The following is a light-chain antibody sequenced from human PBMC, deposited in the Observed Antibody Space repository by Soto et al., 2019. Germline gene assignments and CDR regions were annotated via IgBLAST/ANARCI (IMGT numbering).Light chain of an antibody. Sequence: QSALTQPRSVSGSPGQSVTISCTGTTNDVGAYNYVSWYQHHPGKAPKVMIYDVSKRPSGVPDRFSGSKSGNTASLTISGLQAEDEADYYCCSYAGSYTWVFGGGTKLTVL. CDR1: TNDVGAYNY. V-gene: IGLV2-11*01. CDR2: DVS. CDR3: CSYAGSYTWV. J-gene: IGLJ3*02.